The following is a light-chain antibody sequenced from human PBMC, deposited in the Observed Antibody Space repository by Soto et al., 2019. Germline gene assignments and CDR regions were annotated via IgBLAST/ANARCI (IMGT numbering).Light chain of an antibody. CDR1: QSISTY. CDR3: QQSYSTPPT. V-gene: IGKV1-39*01. CDR2: AAS. J-gene: IGKJ1*01. Sequence: DIQMTQSPPSLSASVGDRVTITCRASQSISTYLNWYHQKPGMAPKLLIYAASSLQSGVPSRFSGSGSGTDFTLTISSLQPDDFATYFCQQSYSTPPTFGQGTKVEI.